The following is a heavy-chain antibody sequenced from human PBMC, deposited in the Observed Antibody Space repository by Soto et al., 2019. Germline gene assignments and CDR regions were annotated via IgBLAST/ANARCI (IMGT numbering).Heavy chain of an antibody. CDR1: GFTFSSYA. V-gene: IGHV3-30*04. D-gene: IGHD4-17*01. CDR3: ARDRNNYGDYYYYMDV. Sequence: GGSLRLSCAASGFTFSSYAMHWVRQAPGKGLEWVAVISYDGSNKYYADSVKGRFTISRDNSKNTLYLQMNSLRAEDTAVYYCARDRNNYGDYYYYMDVWGKGTTVTVSS. J-gene: IGHJ6*03. CDR2: ISYDGSNK.